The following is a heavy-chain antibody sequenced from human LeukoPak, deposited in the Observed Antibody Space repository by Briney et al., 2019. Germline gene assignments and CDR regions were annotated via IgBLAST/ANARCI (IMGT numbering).Heavy chain of an antibody. J-gene: IGHJ4*02. CDR1: GYXFTSFV. CDR2: ISAYNGST. D-gene: IGHD5-18*01. CDR3: ARVLGGYSYGYVDY. V-gene: IGHV1-18*01. Sequence: ASVKVSCKTSGYXFTSFVMTWVRQAPGQGLEWMGWISAYNGSTNYAQKLQGRVTVTTDTSTSTAYMELRSLRSDDTAVYYCARVLGGYSYGYVDYWGQGTLVTVSS.